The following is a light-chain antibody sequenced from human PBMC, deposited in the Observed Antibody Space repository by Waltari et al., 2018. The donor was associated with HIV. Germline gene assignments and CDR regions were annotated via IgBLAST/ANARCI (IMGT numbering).Light chain of an antibody. CDR3: AAWDDSLSGCYV. CDR1: SFNIGSNF. CDR2: RNN. J-gene: IGLJ1*01. V-gene: IGLV1-47*01. Sequence: QSVLTQPPSASGTPGQRVTIRCSGSSFNIGSNFVYWYQQLPGAAPKLLIYRNNRRPAGVPDRFSGAKSGTSASLAISGLRSEEEADYYCAAWDDSLSGCYVVGTGTKVTVL.